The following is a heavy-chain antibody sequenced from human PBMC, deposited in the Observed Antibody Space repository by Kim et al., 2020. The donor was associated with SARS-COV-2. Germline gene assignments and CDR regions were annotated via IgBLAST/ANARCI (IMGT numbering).Heavy chain of an antibody. CDR1: GGTFSSYA. Sequence: SVKVSCKASGGTFSSYAISWVRQAPGQGLEWMGGIIPIFGTANYAQKFQGRVTITADESTSTAYMELSSLRSEDTAVYYCARDGGDTAMAPGGHGDFDYWGQGTLVTVSS. D-gene: IGHD5-18*01. J-gene: IGHJ4*02. V-gene: IGHV1-69*13. CDR2: IIPIFGTA. CDR3: ARDGGDTAMAPGGHGDFDY.